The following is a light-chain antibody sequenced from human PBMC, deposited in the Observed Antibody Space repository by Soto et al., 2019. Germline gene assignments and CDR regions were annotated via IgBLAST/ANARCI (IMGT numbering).Light chain of an antibody. V-gene: IGLV2-14*01. Sequence: HSALTQPASVSGSPGQSITISCIGTSSDIGAYNYVSWYQHHPGKAPKLIIYEVTNRPSGVSHRFSGSKSGNTASLTISGLQTEDEADYYCSSYTTTDTPYVFGTGTKVTVL. J-gene: IGLJ1*01. CDR3: SSYTTTDTPYV. CDR2: EVT. CDR1: SSDIGAYNY.